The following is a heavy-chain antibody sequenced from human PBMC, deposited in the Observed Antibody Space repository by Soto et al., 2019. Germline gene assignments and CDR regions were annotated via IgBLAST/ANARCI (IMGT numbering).Heavy chain of an antibody. Sequence: QVQLQQWGAGLLKPSETLSLTCAVYGGSFSGYYWSWIRQPPGKRLEWIGEINHSGSTNYNPSLKSRVTISVDTSKNQFSLKLSSVTAADTAVYYCARKRDLVHRAFDIWGQGTMVTVSS. V-gene: IGHV4-34*01. CDR2: INHSGST. J-gene: IGHJ3*02. D-gene: IGHD1-1*01. CDR3: ARKRDLVHRAFDI. CDR1: GGSFSGYY.